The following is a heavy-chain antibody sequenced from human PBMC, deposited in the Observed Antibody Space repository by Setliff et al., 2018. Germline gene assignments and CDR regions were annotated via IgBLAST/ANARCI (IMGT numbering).Heavy chain of an antibody. CDR3: AKGGTYRYFDF. V-gene: IGHV4-59*01. CDR2: VYHSGTA. Sequence: SETLSLTCTVSGGPFSGASIWSWIRQLPGKGLEFIGYVYHSGTAKYDPSLESRAIMSVDASKNEISLKLKSVTAADTAVYYCAKGGTYRYFDFWGQGALVTVS. CDR1: GGPFSGAS. J-gene: IGHJ4*02. D-gene: IGHD1-1*01.